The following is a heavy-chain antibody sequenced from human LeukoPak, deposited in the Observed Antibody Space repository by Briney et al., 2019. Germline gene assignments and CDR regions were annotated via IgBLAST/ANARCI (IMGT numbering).Heavy chain of an antibody. CDR1: GGTFSSYA. Sequence: SVKVSCKASGGTFSSYAISWVRQAPGQGLEWMGGIIPIFGTANYAQRFQGRVTITADESTSTAYMELSSLRSEDTAVYYCASPGPKIQLWLRYYYYYGMDVWGQGTTVTVSS. J-gene: IGHJ6*02. CDR3: ASPGPKIQLWLRYYYYYGMDV. CDR2: IIPIFGTA. V-gene: IGHV1-69*13. D-gene: IGHD5-18*01.